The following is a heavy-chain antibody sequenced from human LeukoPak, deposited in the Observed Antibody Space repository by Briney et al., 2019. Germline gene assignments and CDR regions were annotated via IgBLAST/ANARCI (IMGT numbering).Heavy chain of an antibody. CDR1: GFTFRSYG. V-gene: IGHV3-33*06. CDR3: AKDYYYDSSGYFDY. D-gene: IGHD3-22*01. CDR2: IWYDGSNK. Sequence: GGSLRLSCAASGFTFRSYGMHWVRQAPGKGLEWVAVIWYDGSNKYYADSVKGRFTISRDNSKNTLYLQMNSLRAEDTAVYYCAKDYYYDSSGYFDYWGQGTLVTVSS. J-gene: IGHJ4*02.